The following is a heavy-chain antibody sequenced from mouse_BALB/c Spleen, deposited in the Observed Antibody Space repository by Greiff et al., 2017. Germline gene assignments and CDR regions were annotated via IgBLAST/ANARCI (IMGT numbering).Heavy chain of an antibody. CDR3: AAYYYGSKVNY. D-gene: IGHD1-1*01. CDR2: IDPANGNT. J-gene: IGHJ2*01. CDR1: GFNIKDTY. V-gene: IGHV14-3*02. Sequence: EVQLQQSGAELVKPGASVKLSCTASGFNIKDTYMHWVKQRPEQGLEWIGRIDPANGNTKYDPKFQGKATITADTSSNTAYLQLSSLTSEDTAVYYCAAYYYGSKVNYWGQGTTLTVSS.